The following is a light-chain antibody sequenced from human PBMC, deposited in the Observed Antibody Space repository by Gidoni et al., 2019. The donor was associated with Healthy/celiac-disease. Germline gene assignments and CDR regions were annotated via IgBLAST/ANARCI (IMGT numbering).Light chain of an antibody. CDR1: RSNIGSNT. J-gene: IGLJ3*02. Sequence: SSLPPPPSASGTPGQRVTLPCSGIRSNIGSNTVNWHQQLPGTDPKLLIYSNNQRPSGVPDRFSGSKSGTSASLAISGLQSEDEADYYCAAWDDSLNGFWVFGGGTKLTVL. V-gene: IGLV1-44*01. CDR3: AAWDDSLNGFWV. CDR2: SNN.